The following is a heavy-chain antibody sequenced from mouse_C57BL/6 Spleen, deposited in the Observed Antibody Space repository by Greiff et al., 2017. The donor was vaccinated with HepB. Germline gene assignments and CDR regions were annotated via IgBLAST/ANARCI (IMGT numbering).Heavy chain of an antibody. Sequence: QVHVKQSGAELVKPGASVKLSCKASGYTFTSYWMHWVKQRPGQGLEWIGMIHPNSGSTNYNEKFKSKATLTVDKSSSTAYMQLSSLTSEDSAVYYCAREEYYGYWGQGTTLTVSS. V-gene: IGHV1-64*01. D-gene: IGHD1-1*01. CDR2: IHPNSGST. CDR1: GYTFTSYW. CDR3: AREEYYGY. J-gene: IGHJ2*01.